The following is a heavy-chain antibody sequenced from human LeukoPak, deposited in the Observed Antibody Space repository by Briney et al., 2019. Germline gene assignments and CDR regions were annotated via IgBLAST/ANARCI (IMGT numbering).Heavy chain of an antibody. D-gene: IGHD3/OR15-3a*01. Sequence: GGSLRLSCAVSGFRASDYYMSWVRQAPGKGLEWVGLIRDSGEAFYADFARGRFAISRDESENTLYLQMNSLRVEDTAVYFCARDRAANQDWVELDPWGQGTPVIVSS. J-gene: IGHJ5*02. CDR1: GFRASDYY. V-gene: IGHV3-66*03. CDR2: IRDSGEA. CDR3: ARDRAANQDWVELDP.